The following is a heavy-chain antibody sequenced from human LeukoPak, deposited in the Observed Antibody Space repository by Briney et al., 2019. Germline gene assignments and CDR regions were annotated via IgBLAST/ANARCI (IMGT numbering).Heavy chain of an antibody. J-gene: IGHJ6*02. D-gene: IGHD2-15*01. CDR1: GGSLSGYS. V-gene: IGHV4-34*01. CDR2: IDESGSI. Sequence: KPSETLSLTCAVYGGSLSGYSWSWIRQPPGEGRQWIGEIDESGSINYNPSLKSRVTISVVTTKNQFSLQLSSLTAADTAVYYCARGHGGLGGMDVWGLWTTVIVS. CDR3: ARGHGGLGGMDV.